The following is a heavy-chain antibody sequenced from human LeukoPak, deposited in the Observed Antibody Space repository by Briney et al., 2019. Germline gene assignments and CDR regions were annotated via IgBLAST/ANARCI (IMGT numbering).Heavy chain of an antibody. V-gene: IGHV5-51*01. CDR2: IYPGDSET. Sequence: GESLKISCKGSGYNFTNYWTAWVRQKPGKGLEWMGIIYPGDSETRYSPSFEGQVTISADQSINTAYLQWSSLKASDTAMYYCARRLNSINYLSLFTDCWGQGTLVTVSS. D-gene: IGHD2/OR15-2a*01. J-gene: IGHJ4*02. CDR3: ARRLNSINYLSLFTDC. CDR1: GYNFTNYW.